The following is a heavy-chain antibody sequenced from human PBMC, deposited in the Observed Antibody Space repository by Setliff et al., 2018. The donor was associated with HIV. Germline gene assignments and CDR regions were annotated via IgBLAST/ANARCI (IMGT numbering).Heavy chain of an antibody. J-gene: IGHJ3*02. Sequence: SETLSLTCAVYGGSFSGYYWSWIRQPPGKGLEWIGQINHSGITDYNPSLKSRVTISVGTSKNQFSLRLSSVTAADTAVFFCARHLYWNPDAFDIWGQGTMVTVSS. D-gene: IGHD1-1*01. CDR1: GGSFSGYY. V-gene: IGHV4-34*01. CDR2: INHSGIT. CDR3: ARHLYWNPDAFDI.